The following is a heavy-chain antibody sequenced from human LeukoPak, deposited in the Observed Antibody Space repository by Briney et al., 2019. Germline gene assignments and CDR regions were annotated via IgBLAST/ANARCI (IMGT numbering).Heavy chain of an antibody. D-gene: IGHD3-22*01. CDR1: GYTFSDHW. CDR3: ARQSSDQYDSYMGV. V-gene: IGHV5-51*01. J-gene: IGHJ6*04. CDR2: IYPGDSDT. Sequence: GESLKISCQASGYTFSDHWIAWVRQMPGKGLEWMGFIYPGDSDTNYSPSFQGQVTISADTSSNTAYLQWSSLQASDTAMYYCARQSSDQYDSYMGVWGKGTTVTVSS.